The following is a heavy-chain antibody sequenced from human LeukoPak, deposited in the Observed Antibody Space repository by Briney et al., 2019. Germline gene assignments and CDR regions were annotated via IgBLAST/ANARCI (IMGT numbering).Heavy chain of an antibody. V-gene: IGHV4-38-2*02. CDR2: MYHSGST. Sequence: PSETLSLTCTVSGYSISSGYYWGWIRQPPGKGLEWIGSMYHSGSTYYNPSLKSRVTISVNTSKNQFSLKLSSVTAADTAVYYCARVPGPNWFDPWGQGTLVTVSS. CDR3: ARVPGPNWFDP. J-gene: IGHJ5*02. CDR1: GYSISSGYY.